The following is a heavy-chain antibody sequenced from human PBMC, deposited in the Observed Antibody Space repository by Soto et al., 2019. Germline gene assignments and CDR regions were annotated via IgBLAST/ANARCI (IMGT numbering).Heavy chain of an antibody. Sequence: EVQLVESGGGLVQPGGSLRLSCAASGFTFSSYEMNWVRQAPGKGLEWVSYISSSGSTIYYADSVKGRFTISRDNAKNSLYLQINSLRAEDTAVYYCARGRGYYYGMDVWGQGTSVTVSS. D-gene: IGHD3-10*01. CDR3: ARGRGYYYGMDV. V-gene: IGHV3-48*03. CDR1: GFTFSSYE. CDR2: ISSSGSTI. J-gene: IGHJ6*02.